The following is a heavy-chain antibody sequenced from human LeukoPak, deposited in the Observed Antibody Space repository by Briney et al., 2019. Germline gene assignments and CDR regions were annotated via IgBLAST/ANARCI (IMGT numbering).Heavy chain of an antibody. J-gene: IGHJ5*02. CDR1: GGSFSGYY. D-gene: IGHD1-26*01. V-gene: IGHV4-34*01. CDR2: INHSGST. CDR3: AREWIPSGNWFDP. Sequence: SETLSLTCAVYGGSFSGYYWSWIRQPPGKGLEWIGEINHSGSTNYNPSPENRVTISVDTSKNQFSLKLSSVTAADTAVYYCAREWIPSGNWFDPWGQGTLVTVSS.